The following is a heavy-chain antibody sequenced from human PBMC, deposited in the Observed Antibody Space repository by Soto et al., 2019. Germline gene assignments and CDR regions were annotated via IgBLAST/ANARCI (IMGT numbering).Heavy chain of an antibody. J-gene: IGHJ4*02. Sequence: PGGSLRLSCAASGFTFSSYSMNWVRQAPGKGLEWVSSISSSSSYIYYADSVKGRFTISRDNAKNSLYLQMNSLRAEDTAVYYCARDRSYSSSCPDYWGQGTLVTVSS. CDR1: GFTFSSYS. CDR3: ARDRSYSSSCPDY. V-gene: IGHV3-21*01. D-gene: IGHD6-13*01. CDR2: ISSSSSYI.